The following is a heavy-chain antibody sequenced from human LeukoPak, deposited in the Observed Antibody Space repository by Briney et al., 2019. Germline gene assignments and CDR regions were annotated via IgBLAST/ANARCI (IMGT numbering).Heavy chain of an antibody. CDR1: GFTFSSYN. Sequence: GGSLRLSCAASGFTFSSYNMNWVRQAPGKGLEWVSGISGSGHRTYYADSVKGRFTISRDNSKSTLYLQMNSLRAEDTAVYYCAKDWGEYFDYVWGSFTSFDSWGQGTLVTVSS. V-gene: IGHV3-23*01. CDR3: AKDWGEYFDYVWGSFTSFDS. CDR2: ISGSGHRT. D-gene: IGHD3-16*01. J-gene: IGHJ4*02.